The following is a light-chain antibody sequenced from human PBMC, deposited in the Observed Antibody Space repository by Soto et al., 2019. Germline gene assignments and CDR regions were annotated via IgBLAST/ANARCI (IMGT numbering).Light chain of an antibody. V-gene: IGLV1-40*01. Sequence: QSVLTQPPSVSGAPGQRVTISCTGSSSNIGAGYAVHWYQQLPGRSPKLLIYGNANRPSGVPDRFSGSKSGTSASLAITGPQAEDEAYYYCQSYDSSLSVGVFGGGTKLTVL. CDR2: GNA. CDR1: SSNIGAGYA. CDR3: QSYDSSLSVGV. J-gene: IGLJ2*01.